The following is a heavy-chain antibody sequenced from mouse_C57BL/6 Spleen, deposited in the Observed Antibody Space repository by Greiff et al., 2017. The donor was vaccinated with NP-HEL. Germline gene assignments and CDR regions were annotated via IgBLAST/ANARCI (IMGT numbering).Heavy chain of an antibody. CDR1: GYTFTSYW. CDR3: ARRGGYYEDDY. CDR2: IDPSDSYP. J-gene: IGHJ2*01. V-gene: IGHV1-50*01. D-gene: IGHD2-3*01. Sequence: VQLHQPGAELVKPGASVKLSCKASGYTFTSYWMQWVKQRPGQGLEWIGEIDPSDSYPNYHQQFKGKATLTVDTSSSTAYMQLSSLTSEDSAVYYCARRGGYYEDDYWGQGTTLTVSS.